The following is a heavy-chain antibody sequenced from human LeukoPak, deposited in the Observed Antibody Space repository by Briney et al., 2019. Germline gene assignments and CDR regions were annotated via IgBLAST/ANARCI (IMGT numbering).Heavy chain of an antibody. CDR1: GGSISSYY. CDR3: ARAIYDYVWGSYRSSYSFDY. V-gene: IGHV4-4*07. Sequence: SETLSLTCTVSGGSISSYYWSWIRQPAGKGLEWIGRIYTSGSTNYNPSLKSRVTMSVDTCKNQFSLKLSSVTAADTAVYYCARAIYDYVWGSYRSSYSFDYWGQGTLVTVSS. CDR2: IYTSGST. D-gene: IGHD3-16*02. J-gene: IGHJ4*02.